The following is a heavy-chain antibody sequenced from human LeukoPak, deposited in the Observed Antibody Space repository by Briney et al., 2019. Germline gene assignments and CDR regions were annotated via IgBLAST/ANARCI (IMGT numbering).Heavy chain of an antibody. CDR1: GGTFSSYA. Sequence: AASVKVSCKASGGTFSSYAISWVRQAPGQGLEWMGRIIPILGIANYAQKFQGRVTITADKSTSTAYMELSSLRSEDTAVYYCARGGPYTVTTSGDAFDIWGQGTMVTVSS. D-gene: IGHD4-17*01. V-gene: IGHV1-69*04. CDR3: ARGGPYTVTTSGDAFDI. J-gene: IGHJ3*02. CDR2: IIPILGIA.